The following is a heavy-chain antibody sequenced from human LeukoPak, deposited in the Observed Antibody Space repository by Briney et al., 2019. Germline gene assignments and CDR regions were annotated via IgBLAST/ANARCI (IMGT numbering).Heavy chain of an antibody. V-gene: IGHV3-11*01. CDR3: ARDRGIVVAEAGNWFDP. CDR2: ISYGDGGI. D-gene: IGHD2-2*01. J-gene: IGHJ5*02. CDR1: GFTFSNYA. Sequence: GGSLRLSCETSGFTFSNYAMSWVRQAPGRGLEWVSGISYGDGGIYYADSVKGRFTISRDNAKNSLYLQMNSLRAEDTAVYYCARDRGIVVAEAGNWFDPWGQGTLVTVSS.